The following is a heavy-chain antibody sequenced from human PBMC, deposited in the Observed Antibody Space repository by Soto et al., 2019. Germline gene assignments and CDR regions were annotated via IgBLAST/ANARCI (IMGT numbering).Heavy chain of an antibody. CDR3: VSQRTTVPTQAYFDY. CDR2: VYYRGRS. J-gene: IGHJ4*02. D-gene: IGHD4-17*01. Sequence: SETLSLTCTVSGGSVTNSSYYWGWIRQSPGKGLEWIGSVYYRGRSYSKSSVKSRVTISVDTSKNRFSLSLNSVTASDTAVYFCVSQRTTVPTQAYFDYWGPGALVPSPQ. V-gene: IGHV4-39*01. CDR1: GGSVTNSSYY.